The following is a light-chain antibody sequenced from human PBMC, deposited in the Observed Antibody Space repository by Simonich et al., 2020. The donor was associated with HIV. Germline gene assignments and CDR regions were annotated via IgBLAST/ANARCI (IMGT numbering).Light chain of an antibody. Sequence: DIVMTQSPDSLAVSLGERATINCTSHQSVLYTSNNKNYLAWYQQKPGQPPKLLIYWASTRESGVPDRFSASGSGTDFTLTISSLQAEDVAIYYCQQYYSTPPTFGQGTKVEIK. CDR3: QQYYSTPPT. V-gene: IGKV4-1*01. CDR2: WAS. CDR1: QSVLYTSNNKNY. J-gene: IGKJ1*01.